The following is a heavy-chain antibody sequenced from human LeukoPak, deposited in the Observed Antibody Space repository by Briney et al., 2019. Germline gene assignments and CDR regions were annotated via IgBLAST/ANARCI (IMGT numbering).Heavy chain of an antibody. J-gene: IGHJ3*02. D-gene: IGHD1-7*01. V-gene: IGHV4-4*07. CDR2: VYTSGST. CDR3: ARLITGTTTAFDI. CDR1: GGSISGCY. Sequence: PSETLSLTCSVSGGSISGCYWTWIRQPAGKGLEWIGRVYTSGSTHYNPSLKTRLTMSVDTSKNQFSLKLSSVTAADTAVYCCARLITGTTTAFDIWGQGTMVTVSS.